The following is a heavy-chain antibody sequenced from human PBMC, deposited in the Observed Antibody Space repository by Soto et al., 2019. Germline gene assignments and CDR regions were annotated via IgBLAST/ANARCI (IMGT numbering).Heavy chain of an antibody. V-gene: IGHV3-48*02. CDR1: GFSFSSYN. D-gene: IGHD2-21*01. CDR3: AAYQSGLWWPSETFDI. J-gene: IGHJ3*02. Sequence: GGSLRLSCAASGFSFSSYNMNWVRQAPGKGLEWVSYISSSSTIYYADSVKGRFTISRDNAKNSLYLQMNSLRDEDTAVYYCAAYQSGLWWPSETFDIWGQGTMVTVSS. CDR2: ISSSSTI.